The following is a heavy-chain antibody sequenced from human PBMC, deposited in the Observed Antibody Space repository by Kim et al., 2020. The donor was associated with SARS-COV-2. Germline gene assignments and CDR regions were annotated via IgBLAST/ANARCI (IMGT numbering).Heavy chain of an antibody. CDR1: GFTFSSYS. V-gene: IGHV3-21*01. CDR2: ISSSSSYI. CDR3: AREPYSSSWIGGYYYYMGV. Sequence: GGSLRLSCAASGFTFSSYSMNWVRQAPGKGLEWVSSISSSSSYIYYADSVKGRFTISRDNAKNALYLQMNSLRAEDTAVYYCAREPYSSSWIGGYYYYMGVWGKGTTVTVSS. D-gene: IGHD6-13*01. J-gene: IGHJ6*03.